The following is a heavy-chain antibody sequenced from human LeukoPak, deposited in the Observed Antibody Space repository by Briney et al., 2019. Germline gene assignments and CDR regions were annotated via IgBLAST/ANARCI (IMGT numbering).Heavy chain of an antibody. CDR1: GYSFTTYG. CDR2: ISAYNGDT. CDR3: ARDDRRYVDWLFYQMPFDY. Sequence: ASVKVSCKASGYSFTTYGITWVRQAPGQGLEWMGWISAYNGDTRYAQHLQGRVSMTTDTSTNTAYMELRSLRIDNTAVYYCARDDRRYVDWLFYQMPFDYWGQGTLVTVSS. V-gene: IGHV1-18*01. D-gene: IGHD3-9*01. J-gene: IGHJ4*02.